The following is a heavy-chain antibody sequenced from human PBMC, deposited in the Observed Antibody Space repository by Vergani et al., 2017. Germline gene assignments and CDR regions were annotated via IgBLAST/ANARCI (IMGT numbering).Heavy chain of an antibody. CDR2: IYYSGST. V-gene: IGHV4-39*01. Sequence: QLQLQESGPGLLKPSATLSLTCSVSGASFRSCNHYWGWIRQPPGKGRGWIASIYYSGSTYYNPSLKSRVTISVDTSKNQFSLKLSSVPAADTAVYYCARRVVVVPAARVSWFDPWGQGTLVTVSS. D-gene: IGHD2-2*01. J-gene: IGHJ5*02. CDR1: GASFRSCNHY. CDR3: ARRVVVVPAARVSWFDP.